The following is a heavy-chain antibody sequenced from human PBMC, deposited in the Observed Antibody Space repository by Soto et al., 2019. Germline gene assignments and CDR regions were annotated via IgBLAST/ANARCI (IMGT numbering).Heavy chain of an antibody. D-gene: IGHD1-26*01. CDR2: IYSGGRN. V-gene: IGHV4-4*07. Sequence: SETLSTTGTLPAGSISSCYWSWIRQPAGKGLEWIGRIYSGGRNNYNPSLKSRVTMSVDTSKNQFSLRLSSVTAADTAMYYCARGSRRWHYWGQGTLVTV. CDR3: ARGSRRWHY. J-gene: IGHJ4*02. CDR1: AGSISSCY.